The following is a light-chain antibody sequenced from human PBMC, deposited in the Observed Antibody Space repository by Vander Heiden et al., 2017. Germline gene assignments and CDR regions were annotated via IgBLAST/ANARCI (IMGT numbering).Light chain of an antibody. V-gene: IGLV6-57*02. CDR2: EDN. Sequence: NFMLTSPHNLSESPGKTVTIACTGSSGSIATNYVQWYQQRPGSAPTIVIYEDNQRPSGVPDRFSGSIDRSSNSASLTISGLKTEDEADYYCQSYDSSNVVFGGGTRLTVL. CDR3: QSYDSSNVV. CDR1: SGSIATNY. J-gene: IGLJ2*01.